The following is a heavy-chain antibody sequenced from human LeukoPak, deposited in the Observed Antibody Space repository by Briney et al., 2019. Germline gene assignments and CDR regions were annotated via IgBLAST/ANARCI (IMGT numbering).Heavy chain of an antibody. Sequence: SETLSLTCAVYGGSFSGYYWSWIRQPPGKGLEWIGEINHSGSTNSNPSLKSRVTISVDTSKTQFSLQLSSVTAADTAVYYCARLSTAAAGTGAGVGYYYGTDVWGQGTTVTVSS. CDR3: ARLSTAAAGTGAGVGYYYGTDV. CDR2: INHSGST. V-gene: IGHV4-34*01. D-gene: IGHD6-13*01. CDR1: GGSFSGYY. J-gene: IGHJ6*02.